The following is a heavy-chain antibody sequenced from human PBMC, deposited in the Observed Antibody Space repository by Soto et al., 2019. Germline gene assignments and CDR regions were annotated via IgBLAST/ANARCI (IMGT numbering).Heavy chain of an antibody. D-gene: IGHD3-16*01. CDR1: GFTFSSYA. CDR2: ISSNGGST. V-gene: IGHV3-64*01. CDR3: ARFRYAWGFLRPPNYFDY. Sequence: EVQLVESGGGLVQPGGSLRLSCAASGFTFSSYAMHWVRQAPGKGLEYVSAISSNGGSTYYANSVKGRFTISRDNSKNTLYLQMGSLRAEDMAVYYCARFRYAWGFLRPPNYFDYWGQGTLVTVSS. J-gene: IGHJ4*02.